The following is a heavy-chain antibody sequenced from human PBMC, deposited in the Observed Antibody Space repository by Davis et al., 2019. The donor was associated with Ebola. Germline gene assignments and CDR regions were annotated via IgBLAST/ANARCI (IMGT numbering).Heavy chain of an antibody. D-gene: IGHD5/OR15-5a*01. V-gene: IGHV3-74*01. CDR2: ISPDGGRT. CDR3: ARDCYRVRE. CDR1: GFTVSSNY. J-gene: IGHJ4*02. Sequence: GESLKISCAASGFTVSSNYMSWVRQAPGKGLMWVSRISPDGGRTGYADSVKGRFTISRDNAKNTLYLQMNSLQVEDTAIYYCARDCYRVREWGQGTLVTVSS.